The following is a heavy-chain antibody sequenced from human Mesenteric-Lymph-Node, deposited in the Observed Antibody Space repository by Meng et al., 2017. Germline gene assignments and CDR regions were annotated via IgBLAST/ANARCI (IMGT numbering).Heavy chain of an antibody. J-gene: IGHJ5*02. V-gene: IGHV4-39*01. CDR3: VRSSGWVRTGFDP. D-gene: IGHD6-19*01. Sequence: QLQLQESGPGLVKPSETLSLTCTVSGGSISSSSYYWGWIRQPLGKGLEWIGSMYYSGSTYYNPSLKSRVTISVDTSKSQFSLKLTSVTAADTAVYYCVRSSGWVRTGFDPWGQGTLVTVSS. CDR2: MYYSGST. CDR1: GGSISSSSYY.